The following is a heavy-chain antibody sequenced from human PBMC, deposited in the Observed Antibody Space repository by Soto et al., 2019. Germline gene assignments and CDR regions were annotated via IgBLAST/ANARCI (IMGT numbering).Heavy chain of an antibody. D-gene: IGHD2-21*02. Sequence: QVQLVQSGAEVKKPGSSVKVSCKASGATFISNSISWVQQAPGQGLEWMGRITPLFGISNYAQKFQARVTITADKSTRTAYMELSSLRSEDTAVYYCASSRTSLSSGGVDCYSFDYWGQGPLVTVSS. V-gene: IGHV1-69*02. CDR1: GATFISNS. CDR3: ASSRTSLSSGGVDCYSFDY. J-gene: IGHJ4*02. CDR2: ITPLFGIS.